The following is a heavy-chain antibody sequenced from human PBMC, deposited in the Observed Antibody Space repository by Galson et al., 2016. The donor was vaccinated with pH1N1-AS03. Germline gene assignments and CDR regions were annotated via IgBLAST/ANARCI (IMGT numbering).Heavy chain of an antibody. CDR1: GFMFSDFW. CDR2: IDKDGSEK. D-gene: IGHD2-21*01. CDR3: ARVSSFVYCVGASCQYWYFDL. J-gene: IGHJ2*01. Sequence: SLRLSCAASGFMFSDFWMTWVRHAPGKGLEWVANIDKDGSEKYYVDSVKGRFTISRDYAKNSLYLEMDSLRVEDSAVYYCARVSSFVYCVGASCQYWYFDLWGRGTLVTVSS. V-gene: IGHV3-7*01.